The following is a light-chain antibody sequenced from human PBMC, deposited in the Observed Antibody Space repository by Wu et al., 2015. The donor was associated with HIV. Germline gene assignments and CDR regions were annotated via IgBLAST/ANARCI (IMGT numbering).Light chain of an antibody. CDR3: QKYNSVPLT. V-gene: IGKV1-27*01. Sequence: DIQMTQSPSSLSASVGDRVTITCRASQGLNNYLAWYQQKPGKVPKLLIYAASILQLGVPSRFSGSGSGTDFTLTISGLQPEDVATYYCQKYNSVPLTFGGGTKVEIK. CDR1: QGLNNY. CDR2: AAS. J-gene: IGKJ4*01.